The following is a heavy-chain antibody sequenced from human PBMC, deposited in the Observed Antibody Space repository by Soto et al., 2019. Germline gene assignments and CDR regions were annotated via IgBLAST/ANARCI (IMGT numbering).Heavy chain of an antibody. Sequence: EVLLLESGGGLVQPGGSLRLSCVGSGFTFSAHAITWVRQAPGKGLEWVSTLGRIGAFYADSVRGRFTISRDDSKNTVNLQMNSLRGEDTAIYFCARDLTTHDYWGQGTVVTVSS. CDR3: ARDLTTHDY. CDR2: LGRIGA. J-gene: IGHJ4*02. V-gene: IGHV3-23*01. CDR1: GFTFSAHA.